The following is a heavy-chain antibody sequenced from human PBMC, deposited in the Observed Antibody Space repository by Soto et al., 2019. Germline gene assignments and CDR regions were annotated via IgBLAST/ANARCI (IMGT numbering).Heavy chain of an antibody. V-gene: IGHV1-8*01. Sequence: GASVKVSCKASGYTFTSYDINWVRQATGQGLEWMGWMNPNSGNTGYAQKFQGRVTMTRNTSISTAYMELSSLRSEDTAVYYCARGLSRSMNTFGGVDAFDIWGQGTMVTVSS. D-gene: IGHD3-16*01. J-gene: IGHJ3*02. CDR2: MNPNSGNT. CDR3: ARGLSRSMNTFGGVDAFDI. CDR1: GYTFTSYD.